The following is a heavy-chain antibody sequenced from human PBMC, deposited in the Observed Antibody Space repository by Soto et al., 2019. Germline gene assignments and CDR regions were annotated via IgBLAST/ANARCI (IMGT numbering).Heavy chain of an antibody. D-gene: IGHD6-19*01. CDR1: GGSISSYY. V-gene: IGHV4-59*01. CDR3: ARDRSSGWYRGHFWFDP. Sequence: QVQLQESGPGLVKPSETLSLTCTVSGGSISSYYWSWIRQPPGKGLEWIGYIYYSGSTNYNPSLKSRVTISVDTSKNQFSLKLSSVTAADTAVYYCARDRSSGWYRGHFWFDPWGQGTLVTVSS. CDR2: IYYSGST. J-gene: IGHJ5*02.